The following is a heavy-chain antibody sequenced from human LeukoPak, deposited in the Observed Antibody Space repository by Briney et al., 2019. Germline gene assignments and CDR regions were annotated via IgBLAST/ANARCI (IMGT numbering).Heavy chain of an antibody. J-gene: IGHJ4*02. CDR3: VSGIGWLPDY. CDR2: IKQDGREK. V-gene: IGHV3-7*03. D-gene: IGHD6-19*01. CDR1: AGFTFSDYW. Sequence: GGSLRLSCAASAGFTFSDYWISWVRQAPGKGLEWVAIIKQDGREKLYVDSVKGRFTISRDNAKSSLYLQMNSLRAEDTAVYYCVSGIGWLPDYWGQGTLVTVSS.